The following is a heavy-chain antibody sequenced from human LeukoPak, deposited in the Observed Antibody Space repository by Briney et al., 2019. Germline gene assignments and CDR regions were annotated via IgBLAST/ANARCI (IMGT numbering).Heavy chain of an antibody. D-gene: IGHD5-12*01. J-gene: IGHJ4*02. CDR3: ARAYSGYDPEYYFDY. CDR2: ISSSSSYI. CDR1: GFTFSGYS. V-gene: IGHV3-21*01. Sequence: GGSLRLSCAASGFTFSGYSMNWVRQAPGKGLEWVSSISSSSSYIYYADSVKGRFTISRDNAKNSLYLQMNSLRDEDTAVYYCARAYSGYDPEYYFDYWGQGTLVTVSS.